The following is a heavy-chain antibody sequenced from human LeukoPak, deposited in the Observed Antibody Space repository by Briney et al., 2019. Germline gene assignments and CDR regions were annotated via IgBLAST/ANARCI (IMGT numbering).Heavy chain of an antibody. CDR3: ARSTRWLPFDY. Sequence: PSETLSLTCTVSGGSISSGGYYWSWIRQPPGKGLEWIGYIYYSGSTNYNPSLKSRVTISVDTSKNQFSLKLSSVTAADTAVYYCARSTRWLPFDYWGQGTLVTVSS. V-gene: IGHV4-61*08. J-gene: IGHJ4*02. D-gene: IGHD5-24*01. CDR1: GGSISSGGYY. CDR2: IYYSGST.